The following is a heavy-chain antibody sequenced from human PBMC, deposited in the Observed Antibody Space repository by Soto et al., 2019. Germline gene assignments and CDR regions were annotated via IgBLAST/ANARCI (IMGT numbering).Heavy chain of an antibody. CDR2: IYPGDSDT. V-gene: IGHV5-51*01. CDR3: ARLMNYYDSSGEFDY. CDR1: GYSFTSYW. D-gene: IGHD3-22*01. J-gene: IGHJ4*02. Sequence: PGESLKISCKGSGYSFTSYWIGWVRQMPGKGLEWMGIIYPGDSDTRYSPSFQGQVTITADKSISTAYLQWSSLKASDTAMYYCARLMNYYDSSGEFDYWGQGTLVTVSS.